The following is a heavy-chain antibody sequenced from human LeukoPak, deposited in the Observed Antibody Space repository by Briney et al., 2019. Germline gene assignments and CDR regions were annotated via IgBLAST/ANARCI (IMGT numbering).Heavy chain of an antibody. CDR1: GFSVSNYY. J-gene: IGHJ5*01. CDR3: ARDRAVTQVWVEFDS. D-gene: IGHD3-16*01. Sequence: GGSLRLSCAGSGFSVSNYYMNWVRQAPGKGLEWVSLIRDSGETFYADSVRGRFTISRDNSKNTVYLQMNRLRVEDTAVYFCARDRAVTQVWVEFDSWGQGTLVTVSS. CDR2: IRDSGET. V-gene: IGHV3-66*03.